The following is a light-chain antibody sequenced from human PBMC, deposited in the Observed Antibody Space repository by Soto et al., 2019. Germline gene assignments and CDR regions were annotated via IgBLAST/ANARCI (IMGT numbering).Light chain of an antibody. Sequence: DIQMTQSTSSLSASVGDRVTITCHSSQDISNYLNWYQQKPGKAPKLLIYDASNLETGVPSRFSGSGSGTDFTFTISSLQPEDIATYYCQQYDNLPLTFGGGTKVDIK. CDR1: QDISNY. J-gene: IGKJ4*01. CDR3: QQYDNLPLT. CDR2: DAS. V-gene: IGKV1-33*01.